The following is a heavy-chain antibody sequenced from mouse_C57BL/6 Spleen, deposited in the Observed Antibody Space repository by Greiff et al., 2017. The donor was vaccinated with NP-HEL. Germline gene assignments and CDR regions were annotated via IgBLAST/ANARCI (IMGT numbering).Heavy chain of an antibody. Sequence: EVKLVESGGGLVKPGGSLKLSCAASGFTFSSYTMSWVRQTPEKRLEWVATISGGGGNPYYPDSVKGRFTISRDHAKNTLYLQMSSLRSEDTALYYCARQDDHYFDYWGQGTTLTVSS. V-gene: IGHV5-9*01. CDR2: ISGGGGNP. J-gene: IGHJ2*01. CDR3: ARQDDHYFDY. CDR1: GFTFSSYT.